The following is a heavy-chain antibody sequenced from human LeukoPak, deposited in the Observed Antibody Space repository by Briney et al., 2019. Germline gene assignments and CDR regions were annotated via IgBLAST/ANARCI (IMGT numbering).Heavy chain of an antibody. CDR3: GRGFSIVPAGIPDY. V-gene: IGHV3-7*01. CDR2: IKRDGSDK. D-gene: IGHD2-2*02. CDR1: GFSFGSYW. J-gene: IGHJ4*02. Sequence: PGGSLRLSCAASGFSFGSYWMTWVRQAPGKGLEWVANIKRDGSDKYYVGSVDGRFTISRDNAKNTLYLQMNSLRAEDTAVYYCGRGFSIVPAGIPDYWGLGTLVTVSS.